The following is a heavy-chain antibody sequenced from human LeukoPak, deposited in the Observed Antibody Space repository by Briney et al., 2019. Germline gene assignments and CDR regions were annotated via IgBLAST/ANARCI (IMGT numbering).Heavy chain of an antibody. Sequence: QPGGSLRLSCAASGFTVSSNYMSWVRQAPGKGLEWVSVIYSGGSTYYADSVKGRFTISRDNSKNTLYLQMNSLRAEDTAVYYCARDKTSGYSPSFDYWGQGTLVTVSS. V-gene: IGHV3-53*01. CDR1: GFTVSSNY. CDR3: ARDKTSGYSPSFDY. D-gene: IGHD6-13*01. J-gene: IGHJ4*02. CDR2: IYSGGST.